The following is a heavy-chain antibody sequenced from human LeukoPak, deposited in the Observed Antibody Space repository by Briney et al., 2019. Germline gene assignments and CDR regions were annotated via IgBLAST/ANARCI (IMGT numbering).Heavy chain of an antibody. J-gene: IGHJ3*02. Sequence: SETLSLTCTVSGGSISGYYWSWVRQPPGKALEWIGNIFYSGSTYYSPSLKSRVTISLDTSRNQFSLKLNSVTAADTAVYYCAKSNGYGLIDIWGQGTMVTVSS. CDR3: AKSNGYGLIDI. CDR2: IFYSGST. V-gene: IGHV4-59*12. D-gene: IGHD3-22*01. CDR1: GGSISGYY.